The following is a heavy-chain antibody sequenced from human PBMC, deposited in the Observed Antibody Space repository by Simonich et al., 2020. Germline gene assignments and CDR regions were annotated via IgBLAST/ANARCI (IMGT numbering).Heavy chain of an antibody. CDR3: ACLGTGDAFDI. CDR1: GFTFSSYW. D-gene: IGHD3-9*01. V-gene: IGHV3-7*01. Sequence: EVQLVESGGGLVQPGGSLRLSCAASGFTFSSYWMSWVRQATGKGVGWVANIKQDGSEKYYVDCVKGRFTISRDNAKNSLYLQMNSLRAEDTAVYYCACLGTGDAFDIWGQGTMVTVSS. CDR2: IKQDGSEK. J-gene: IGHJ3*02.